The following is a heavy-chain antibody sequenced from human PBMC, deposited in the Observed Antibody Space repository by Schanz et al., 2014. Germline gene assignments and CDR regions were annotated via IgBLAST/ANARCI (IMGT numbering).Heavy chain of an antibody. CDR3: AKDHPSSGWPACDV. J-gene: IGHJ4*02. D-gene: IGHD6-19*01. Sequence: EVQLLESGGGLVQPGGSLRLSCTVSGFTVNNYAMNWVRQAPGRGLEWVSGITRQGTTYYGDFVRGRFSISRDLSSNTLYLQVNSLRADDSAIDYCAKDHPSSGWPACDVWGQGTQVTVSS. CDR2: ITRQGTT. CDR1: GFTVNNYA. V-gene: IGHV3-23*01.